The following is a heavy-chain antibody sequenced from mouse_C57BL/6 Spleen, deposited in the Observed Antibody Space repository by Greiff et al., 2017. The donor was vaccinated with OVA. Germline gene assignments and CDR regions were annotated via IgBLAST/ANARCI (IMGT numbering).Heavy chain of an antibody. CDR2: IDPEGGDT. D-gene: IGHD4-1*01. CDR3: TRTGTDAMDY. CDR1: GFNIKDYY. Sequence: EVQLQQSGAELVRPGASVKLSCTASGFNIKDYYMHWVKQRPEQGLEWIGRIDPEGGDTESAPKFQGKATMTADTSSNTAYLQLSSLTSEDTAVYYCTRTGTDAMDYWGQGTSVTVSS. V-gene: IGHV14-1*01. J-gene: IGHJ4*01.